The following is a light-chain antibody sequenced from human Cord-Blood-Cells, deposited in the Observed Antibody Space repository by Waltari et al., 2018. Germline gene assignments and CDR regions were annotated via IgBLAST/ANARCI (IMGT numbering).Light chain of an antibody. CDR3: SSYAGSSTYV. V-gene: IGLV2-23*01. CDR2: DGR. J-gene: IGLJ1*01. CDR1: SSDVGRYNI. Sequence: QSALTQPASVSGSPGQSITISCTGTSSDVGRYNIGSWYQQHPGKAPKLMIYDGRKRPSGVSNRFSGSRSGNTASLTISGLQAEDEADYYCSSYAGSSTYVFGTGTKVTVL.